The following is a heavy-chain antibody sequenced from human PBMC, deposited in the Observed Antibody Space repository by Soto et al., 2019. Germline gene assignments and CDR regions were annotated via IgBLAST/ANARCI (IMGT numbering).Heavy chain of an antibody. Sequence: GGSLRLSCAASGFTFSSYGMHWVRQAPGKGLEWVAVISYDGSNKYYADSVKGRFTISRDNSKNTLYLQMNGLRAEDTAVYYCAKGNSEVGFSDYWGQGTLVTVSS. V-gene: IGHV3-30*18. CDR2: ISYDGSNK. CDR3: AKGNSEVGFSDY. J-gene: IGHJ4*02. CDR1: GFTFSSYG. D-gene: IGHD1-26*01.